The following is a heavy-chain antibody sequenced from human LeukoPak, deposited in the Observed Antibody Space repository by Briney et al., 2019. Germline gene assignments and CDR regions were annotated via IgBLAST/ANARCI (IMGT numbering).Heavy chain of an antibody. CDR3: ARGGVSSRSSQFHFDS. V-gene: IGHV4-59*01. CDR1: GGSMNLYY. D-gene: IGHD6-6*01. CDR2: IYYSGSI. Sequence: KTSETLSLTCTVSGGSMNLYYWRWIRQPPGKELEWIGLIYYSGSINYHPSLESRVTISVDTSKNQFSLRLNSVTAADTAVYYCARGGVSSRSSQFHFDSWGQGVLVTVSS. J-gene: IGHJ4*02.